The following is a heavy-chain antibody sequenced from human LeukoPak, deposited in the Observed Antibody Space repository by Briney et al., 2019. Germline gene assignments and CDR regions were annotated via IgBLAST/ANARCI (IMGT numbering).Heavy chain of an antibody. D-gene: IGHD6-13*01. Sequence: SETLSLTCTVSGYSISSDYYWGWIRQPPGKGLEWIGSIYYSGSTYYNPSLKSRVTISVDTSKNQFSLKLSSVTAADTAVYYCASQIAAAGRVFDYWGQGTLVTVSS. J-gene: IGHJ4*02. CDR2: IYYSGST. CDR1: GYSISSDYY. V-gene: IGHV4-38-2*02. CDR3: ASQIAAAGRVFDY.